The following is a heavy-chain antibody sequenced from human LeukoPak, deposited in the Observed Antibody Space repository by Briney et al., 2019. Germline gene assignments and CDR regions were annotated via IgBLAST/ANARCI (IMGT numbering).Heavy chain of an antibody. CDR1: GFTFSSYA. J-gene: IGHJ4*02. CDR3: AKDLDDSSGYYPDY. D-gene: IGHD3-22*01. Sequence: GGSLRLSCAASGFTFSSYAMSWVRQAPGKGLEWVSAISGSGGSTYYADSVKGRFTISRDNSKNTLYLQMNSLRAEDTAVYYCAKDLDDSSGYYPDYWAREPRSPSPQ. V-gene: IGHV3-23*01. CDR2: ISGSGGST.